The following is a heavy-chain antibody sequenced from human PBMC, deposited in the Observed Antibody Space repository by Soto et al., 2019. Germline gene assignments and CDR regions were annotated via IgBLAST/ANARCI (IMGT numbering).Heavy chain of an antibody. J-gene: IGHJ3*02. CDR2: ISWNSNLI. CDR1: GFNFDQYA. V-gene: IGHV3-9*01. Sequence: EVQLVESGGGLVPPGRSLRLSCAASGFNFDQYAMYWVRQAPGKGLEWVSGISWNSNLIDYADSVKGRFTISRDNAKNSLYLQMNSLSSEDTALYYCAKGNTYYSRGALDMWVHGTMVTVSS. D-gene: IGHD2-21*01. CDR3: AKGNTYYSRGALDM.